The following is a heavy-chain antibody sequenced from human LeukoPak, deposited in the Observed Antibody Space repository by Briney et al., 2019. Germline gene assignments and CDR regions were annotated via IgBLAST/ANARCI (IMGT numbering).Heavy chain of an antibody. Sequence: GGSLRLSCAASGFTFSRYAMGWVRQAPGKGLEWVSYISSSSSTIYYADSVKGRFTISRDNAKNSLYLQMNSLRDDDTAWYYCAGEVAMINNYYYMDVWGKGTTVTVSS. D-gene: IGHD5-12*01. CDR1: GFTFSRYA. J-gene: IGHJ6*03. V-gene: IGHV3-48*02. CDR3: AGEVAMINNYYYMDV. CDR2: ISSSSSTI.